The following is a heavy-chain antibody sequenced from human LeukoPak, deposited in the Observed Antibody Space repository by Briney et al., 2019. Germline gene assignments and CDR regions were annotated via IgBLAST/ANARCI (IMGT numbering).Heavy chain of an antibody. CDR2: ISSSSSTI. J-gene: IGHJ6*03. V-gene: IGHV3-48*01. D-gene: IGHD4-11*01. CDR1: GFTFSSYS. CDR3: ARVDYSNYLLIYYYYYMDV. Sequence: PGGSLRLSCAASGFTFSSYSMNWVRQAPGKGLEWVSYISSSSSTIYYADSVKGRFTISRDNAKNSLYLQMNSLRAEDAAVYYCARVDYSNYLLIYYYYYMDVWGKGTTVTASS.